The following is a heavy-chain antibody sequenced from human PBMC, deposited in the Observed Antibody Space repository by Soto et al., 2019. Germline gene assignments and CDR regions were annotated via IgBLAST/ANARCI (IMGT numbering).Heavy chain of an antibody. CDR2: ISYDGSNK. J-gene: IGHJ4*02. V-gene: IGHV3-30-3*01. CDR3: ARERGITMVRGVIITFSNFDY. Sequence: GGSLRLSCAASGFTFSSYAMHWVRQAPGKGLEWVAVISYDGSNKYYADSVKGRFTISRDNSKNTLYLQMNSLRAEDTAVYYCARERGITMVRGVIITFSNFDYWGQGTLVTVS. D-gene: IGHD3-10*01. CDR1: GFTFSSYA.